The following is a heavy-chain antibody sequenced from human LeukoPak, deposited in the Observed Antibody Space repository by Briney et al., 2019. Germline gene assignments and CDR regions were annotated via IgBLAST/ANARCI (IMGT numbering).Heavy chain of an antibody. CDR1: GFTFSSYN. V-gene: IGHV3-21*01. CDR2: ISSSSTYI. Sequence: TGGSLRLSSAASGFTFSSYNMNWVRQAPGKGLEWVSSISSSSTYIYYAASVKGRFTISRDNAKNSLYLQMNSLRAEDTAVYYCASGDVAVAGTGFDYWGQGTLVTVSS. J-gene: IGHJ4*02. D-gene: IGHD6-19*01. CDR3: ASGDVAVAGTGFDY.